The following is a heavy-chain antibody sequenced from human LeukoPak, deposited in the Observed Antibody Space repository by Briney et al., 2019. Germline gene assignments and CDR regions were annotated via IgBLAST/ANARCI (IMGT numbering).Heavy chain of an antibody. Sequence: PGGSLRLSCAASGFTFSDYYMSWIRQAPGKGLEWVSYISSSGSTIYYADSVKGRFTISRDNAKNSLYLQMNSLRAEDTAVYYCARAFDRGLTTHDFGYWGQGTLFTVAS. CDR3: ARAFDRGLTTHDFGY. CDR2: ISSSGSTI. J-gene: IGHJ4*02. CDR1: GFTFSDYY. V-gene: IGHV3-11*04. D-gene: IGHD4-11*01.